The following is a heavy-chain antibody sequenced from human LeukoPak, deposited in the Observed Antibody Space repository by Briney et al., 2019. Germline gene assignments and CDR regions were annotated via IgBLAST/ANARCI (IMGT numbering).Heavy chain of an antibody. D-gene: IGHD6-19*01. J-gene: IGHJ4*02. Sequence: GGSLRLSCAASGFTFSSYAMSWVRQAPGKGLEWVSDISGSGGRIYYADSVKGRFTISRDNSENTLYLQMNTLRAEDTAVYYCAKGAGFAVAFDCWGQGTLVTVSS. CDR1: GFTFSSYA. CDR2: ISGSGGRI. V-gene: IGHV3-23*01. CDR3: AKGAGFAVAFDC.